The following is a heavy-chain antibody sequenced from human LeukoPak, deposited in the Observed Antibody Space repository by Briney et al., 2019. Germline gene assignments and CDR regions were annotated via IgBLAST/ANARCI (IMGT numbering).Heavy chain of an antibody. CDR2: ISSSGSTI. CDR3: ARSRIAAASPVGY. V-gene: IGHV3-11*04. D-gene: IGHD6-13*01. Sequence: PGGSLRPSCAASGFTFSDYYMSWIRQAPGKGLEWVSYISSSGSTIYCADSVKGRFTISRDNAKNSLYLQMNSLRAEDTAVYYCARSRIAAASPVGYWGQGTLVTVSS. CDR1: GFTFSDYY. J-gene: IGHJ4*02.